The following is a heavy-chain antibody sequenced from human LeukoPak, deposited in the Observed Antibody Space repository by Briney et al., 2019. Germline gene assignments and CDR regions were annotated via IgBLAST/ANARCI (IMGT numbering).Heavy chain of an antibody. J-gene: IGHJ3*02. V-gene: IGHV4-59*01. CDR1: GGSISSYY. CDR2: IYYSGST. Sequence: SETLSLTCTVSGGSISSYYWSWTRQPPGKGLEWIGYIYYSGSTNYNPSLKSRVTISVDTSKNQFSLKLSSVTAADTAVYYCARGGQWLVSAGAFDIWGQGTMVTVSS. CDR3: ARGGQWLVSAGAFDI. D-gene: IGHD6-19*01.